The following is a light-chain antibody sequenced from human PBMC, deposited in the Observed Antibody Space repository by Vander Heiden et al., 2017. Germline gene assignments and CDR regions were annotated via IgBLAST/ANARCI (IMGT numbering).Light chain of an antibody. Sequence: QSALTQPPSVSGSPGQSITISCTGTSRDIADYKFVSWYQQHPGKAPKLILYTVSNRPSGVSNRFSGSKSGSTASLTISGLQTEDEADYYCSSYASSTTLVLFGGGTKLTVL. CDR2: TVS. J-gene: IGLJ2*01. CDR3: SSYASSTTLVL. CDR1: SRDIADYKF. V-gene: IGLV2-14*03.